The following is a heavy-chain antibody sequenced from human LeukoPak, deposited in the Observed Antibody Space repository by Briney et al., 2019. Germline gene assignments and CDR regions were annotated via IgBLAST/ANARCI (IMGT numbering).Heavy chain of an antibody. D-gene: IGHD3-16*01. Sequence: PGGSLSLSCAASGFTFTAYAMSWFRQTPGKGLEWVGNIHQDGSVTNYVDAVKGRFTISRDNARNSVFLQLNSLRAEDTALYYCARGRGWVDHWGQGTLVTVSS. V-gene: IGHV3-7*01. CDR2: IHQDGSVT. CDR3: ARGRGWVDH. CDR1: GFTFTAYA. J-gene: IGHJ4*02.